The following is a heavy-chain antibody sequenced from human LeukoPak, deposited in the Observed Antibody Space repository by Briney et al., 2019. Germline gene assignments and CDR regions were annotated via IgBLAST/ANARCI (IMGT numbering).Heavy chain of an antibody. V-gene: IGHV3-23*01. J-gene: IGHJ4*02. CDR1: GFTFNSYA. CDR3: AKGIGYCSSTSCSISPFDY. D-gene: IGHD2-2*01. Sequence: GGSLRLSCAASGFTFNSYAMSWVRQAPGKGLEWVSAISGSGGSTYYADSVKGRFTISRDNSKNTLYLQMNSPRAEDTAVYYCAKGIGYCSSTSCSISPFDYWGQGTLVTVSS. CDR2: ISGSGGST.